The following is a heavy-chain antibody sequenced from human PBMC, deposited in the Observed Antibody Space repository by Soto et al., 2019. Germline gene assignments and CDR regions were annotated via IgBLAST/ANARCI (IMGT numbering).Heavy chain of an antibody. CDR2: IYYSGST. Sequence: PSETLSLTCTVSGGSISSSGYYWGWIRQPPGKGLEWIGSIYYSGSTYYNPSLKSRVTISVDTSKNQFSLKLSSVTAADTAVYYCARQNYGDWYYGMDVWGHGTTVPNSS. CDR1: GGSISSSGYY. J-gene: IGHJ6*02. CDR3: ARQNYGDWYYGMDV. D-gene: IGHD4-17*01. V-gene: IGHV4-39*01.